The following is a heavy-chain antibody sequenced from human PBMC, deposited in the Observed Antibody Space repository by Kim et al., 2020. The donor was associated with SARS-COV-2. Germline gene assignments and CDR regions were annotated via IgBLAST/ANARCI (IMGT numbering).Heavy chain of an antibody. CDR1: GYTFTGYY. V-gene: IGHV1-2*06. CDR2: INPNSGGT. Sequence: ASVKVSCKASGYTFTGYYMHWVRQAPGQGLEWMGRINPNSGGTNYAQKFQGRVTMTRDTSISTAYMELSRLRSDDTAVYYCARAPGEWELLVYWFDPWGQGTLVTVSS. CDR3: ARAPGEWELLVYWFDP. D-gene: IGHD1-26*01. J-gene: IGHJ5*02.